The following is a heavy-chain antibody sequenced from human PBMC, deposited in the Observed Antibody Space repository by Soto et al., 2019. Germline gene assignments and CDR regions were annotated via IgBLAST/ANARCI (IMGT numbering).Heavy chain of an antibody. V-gene: IGHV3-30*18. CDR1: GFTFSSYG. CDR2: ISYDGSNK. Sequence: PGGSLRLSCAASGFTFSSYGMHWVRQAPGKGLEWVAVISYDGSNKYYADSVKGRFTISRDNSKNTLYLQMNSLRAEDTAVYYCAKFYYDSSGYPDYWGQGTLVTVSS. D-gene: IGHD3-22*01. J-gene: IGHJ4*02. CDR3: AKFYYDSSGYPDY.